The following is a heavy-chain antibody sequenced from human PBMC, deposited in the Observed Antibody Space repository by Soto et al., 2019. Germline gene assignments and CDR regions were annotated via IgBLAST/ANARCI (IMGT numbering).Heavy chain of an antibody. CDR1: GFSLSTSGVD. CDR2: IYWDDDK. V-gene: IGHV2-5*02. Sequence: QITLKESGPTRVKPTQTLTLTCTFSGFSLSTSGVDVGWIRQPPGKALEWLALIYWDDDKRYSPSLKSRLTITKDTSKNQVVLTMTNMDPLDTATYYCAHRRPYSNSPEYFFDYWGQGTLVTVSS. J-gene: IGHJ4*02. CDR3: AHRRPYSNSPEYFFDY. D-gene: IGHD6-6*01.